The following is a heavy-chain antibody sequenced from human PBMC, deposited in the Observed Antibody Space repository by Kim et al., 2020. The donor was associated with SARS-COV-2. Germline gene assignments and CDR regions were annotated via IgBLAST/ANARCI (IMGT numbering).Heavy chain of an antibody. CDR3: ARVYGSGSSYFDY. J-gene: IGHJ4*02. D-gene: IGHD3-10*01. Sequence: SETLSLTCTVSGGSISSYYWSWIRQPPGKGLEWIGYIYYSGSTNYNPSLKSRVTISVDTSKNQFSLKLSSVTAADTAVYYCARVYGSGSSYFDYWGQGTLVTVSS. V-gene: IGHV4-59*01. CDR1: GGSISSYY. CDR2: IYYSGST.